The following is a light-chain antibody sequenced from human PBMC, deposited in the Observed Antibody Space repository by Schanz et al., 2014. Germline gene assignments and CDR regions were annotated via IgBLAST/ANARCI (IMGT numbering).Light chain of an antibody. V-gene: IGLV1-44*01. CDR3: QSYDSSLSVV. CDR1: SSNIGSNT. Sequence: QSVLTQPPSASGTPGQRVTISCSGSSSNIGSNTVNWYQHLPGTAPKLFIHSNNQRPSGVPDRFSGSKSGTSASLAISGLQSEDEADYYCQSYDSSLSVVFGGGTKVTVL. CDR2: SNN. J-gene: IGLJ2*01.